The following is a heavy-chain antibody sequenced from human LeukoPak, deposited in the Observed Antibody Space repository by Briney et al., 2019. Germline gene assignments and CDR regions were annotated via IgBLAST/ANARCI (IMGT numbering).Heavy chain of an antibody. D-gene: IGHD4-17*01. CDR1: GYTFTGYY. CDR3: ARSDYGDYFDY. CDR2: INPNSGGT. J-gene: IGHJ4*02. V-gene: IGHV1-2*04. Sequence: ASVKVSCKASGYTFTGYYMHWVRQAPGQGREWMGWINPNSGGTNYAQKFQGWVTMTRDTSISTAYMELSGLRSDDTAVYYCARSDYGDYFDYWGQGTLVTVSS.